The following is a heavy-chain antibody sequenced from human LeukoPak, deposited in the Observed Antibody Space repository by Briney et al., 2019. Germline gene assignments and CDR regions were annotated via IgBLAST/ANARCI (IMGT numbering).Heavy chain of an antibody. J-gene: IGHJ6*03. Sequence: SETLSLTCTVSGGSISSYYWSWIRQPPGKGLEWIGYIYYSGSTNYNPSLKSRVTISVDTSKNQFSLKLSSVTAADTAVYFCARGGRYMSASWYRSVYYYMDVWGKGTTVTVSS. CDR2: IYYSGST. V-gene: IGHV4-59*12. CDR1: GGSISSYY. CDR3: ARGGRYMSASWYRSVYYYMDV. D-gene: IGHD6-13*01.